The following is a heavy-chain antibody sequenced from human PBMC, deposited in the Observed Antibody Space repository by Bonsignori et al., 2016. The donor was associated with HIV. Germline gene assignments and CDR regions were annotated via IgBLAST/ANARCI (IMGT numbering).Heavy chain of an antibody. D-gene: IGHD2-2*01. J-gene: IGHJ4*02. CDR2: IWYDGGNK. V-gene: IGHV3-33*06. CDR1: GFTFSSYG. CDR3: AKDSSGVVVPAAKGAFFDY. Sequence: GESLKISCAASGFTFSSYGMHWVRQAPGKGLEWVAVIWYDGGNKYYADSVKGRFTISRDNSKNTVNLQMKSLRAEDTAVYYCAKDSSGVVVPAAKGAFFDYWGQGTLVTVSS.